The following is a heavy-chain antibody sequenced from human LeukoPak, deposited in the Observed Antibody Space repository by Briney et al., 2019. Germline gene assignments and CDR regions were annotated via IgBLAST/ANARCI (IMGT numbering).Heavy chain of an antibody. CDR2: IHYSGRT. Sequence: SETLSLTCTVSGGSISSTAYYWGWIRQSPGKGLEWIATIHYSGRTYYNPSLKSRVTISVHTSNNQFSLKVSSVTATDTALYYCVRHDYVDYDPGTNWFDPWGRGALVTVSS. V-gene: IGHV4-39*01. CDR3: VRHDYVDYDPGTNWFDP. J-gene: IGHJ5*02. CDR1: GGSISSTAYY. D-gene: IGHD4-17*01.